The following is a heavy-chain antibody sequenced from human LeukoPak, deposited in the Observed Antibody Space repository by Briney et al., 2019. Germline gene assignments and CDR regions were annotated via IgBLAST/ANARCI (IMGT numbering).Heavy chain of an antibody. CDR2: ISSSSNYI. D-gene: IGHD2-15*01. V-gene: IGHV3-21*03. CDR3: STGSSGGSWTNAFDI. Sequence: GGSLRLSCAASGFTFSSYSMNWVRQAPGKGLEWVSSISSSSNYIYYADSVKGRFTISRDNAKNSLYLQMNSLKTEDTAVYYCSTGSSGGSWTNAFDIWGQGTMVTVSS. CDR1: GFTFSSYS. J-gene: IGHJ3*02.